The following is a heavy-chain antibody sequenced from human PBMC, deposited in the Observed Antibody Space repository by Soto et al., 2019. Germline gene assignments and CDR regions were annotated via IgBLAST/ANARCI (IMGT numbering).Heavy chain of an antibody. J-gene: IGHJ4*02. D-gene: IGHD3-3*01. V-gene: IGHV3-73*01. Sequence: LRLSCAASGFTSSGSAMHWVRQASGKGLEWVGRIRSKANSYATAYAVSVKGRFTISRDDSRNTAYLQMNSLKTEDTAVYYCAREVYDFWSGHPKRLDYWGQGTVVTVSS. CDR3: AREVYDFWSGHPKRLDY. CDR1: GFTSSGSA. CDR2: IRSKANSYAT.